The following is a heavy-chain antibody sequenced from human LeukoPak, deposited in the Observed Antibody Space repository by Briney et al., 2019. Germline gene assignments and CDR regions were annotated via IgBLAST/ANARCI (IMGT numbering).Heavy chain of an antibody. V-gene: IGHV3-21*01. Sequence: GGSLRLSCAASGFTFSSYSMNWVRQAPGKGLEWVSSISSSSSYIYYADSVKGRFTISRDNAKNSLYLQMNSLRAEDTAVYYCARDGKWGLPPYYYYYYMDVWGKGTTVTVSS. CDR2: ISSSSSYI. J-gene: IGHJ6*03. D-gene: IGHD1-26*01. CDR3: ARDGKWGLPPYYYYYYMDV. CDR1: GFTFSSYS.